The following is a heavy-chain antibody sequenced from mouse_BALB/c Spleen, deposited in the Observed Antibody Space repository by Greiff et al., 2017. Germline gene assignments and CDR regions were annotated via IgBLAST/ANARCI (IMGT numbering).Heavy chain of an antibody. CDR1: GYTFTDYA. D-gene: IGHD1-1*01. J-gene: IGHJ2*01. CDR2: ISTYYGDA. CDR3: AREGVYYYGSSLYYFDY. V-gene: IGHV1S137*01. Sequence: VKLVESGAELVRPGVSVKISCKGSGYTFTDYAMHWVKQSHAKSLEWIGVISTYYGDASYNQKFKGKATMTVDKSSSTAYMELARLTSEDSAIYYCAREGVYYYGSSLYYFDYWGQGTTLTVSS.